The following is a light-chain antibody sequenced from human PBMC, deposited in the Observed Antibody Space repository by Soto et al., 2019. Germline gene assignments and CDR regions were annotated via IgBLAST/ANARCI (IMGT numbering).Light chain of an antibody. CDR2: DAS. CDR3: QQFET. Sequence: ETVLTQSPASLSLSPGERATLSCRASQNIGTYLAWYQQKPGQAPRLLIYDASNRATGIPDRFSGSGSGTDFTLTINRLEPEDFAVYYCQQFETFGGGTKVDIK. V-gene: IGKV3-11*01. J-gene: IGKJ4*01. CDR1: QNIGTY.